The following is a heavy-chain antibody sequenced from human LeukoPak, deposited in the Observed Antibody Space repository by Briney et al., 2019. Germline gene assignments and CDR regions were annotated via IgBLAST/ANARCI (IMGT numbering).Heavy chain of an antibody. J-gene: IGHJ4*02. Sequence: SVKVSCKASGYTFTSYGISWVRQAPGQGLEWMGGIIPIFGTANYAQKFQGRVTITADESTSTAYMELSSLRSEDTAVYYCASHSTVVTYFDYWGQGTLVTVSS. D-gene: IGHD4-23*01. CDR3: ASHSTVVTYFDY. V-gene: IGHV1-69*13. CDR2: IIPIFGTA. CDR1: GYTFTSYG.